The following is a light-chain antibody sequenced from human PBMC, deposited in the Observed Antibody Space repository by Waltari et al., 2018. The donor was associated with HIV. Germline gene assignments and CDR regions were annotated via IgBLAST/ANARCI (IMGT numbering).Light chain of an antibody. J-gene: IGLJ3*02. V-gene: IGLV2-14*01. CDR2: EVS. Sequence: QSALTQPASVSGPPGQSITIPCTGTSSDVGGYNFVSWYQQHPGKAPKLMIYEVSNRPSGVSNRFSGSTSGDTASLTITGAQAEDEADYYCNSRDTIGHWFFGGGTKVTVL. CDR3: NSRDTIGHWF. CDR1: SSDVGGYNF.